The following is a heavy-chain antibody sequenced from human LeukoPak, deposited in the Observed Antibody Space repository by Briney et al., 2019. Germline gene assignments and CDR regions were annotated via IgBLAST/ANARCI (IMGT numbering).Heavy chain of an antibody. V-gene: IGHV1-18*01. D-gene: IGHD5-18*01. Sequence: ASVKVSCKASGYTFTSYGISWVRQAPGQGLEWMGWISAYNGNTNYAQKLQGRVTMTTDTSMSTAYMELRSLRSDDTAVYYCARERYSYREHPKSFDYWGQGTLVTVSS. CDR1: GYTFTSYG. J-gene: IGHJ4*02. CDR2: ISAYNGNT. CDR3: ARERYSYREHPKSFDY.